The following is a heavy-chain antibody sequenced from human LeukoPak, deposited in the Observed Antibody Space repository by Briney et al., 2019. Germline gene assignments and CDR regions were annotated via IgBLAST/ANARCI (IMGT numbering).Heavy chain of an antibody. CDR1: GFTFSSYG. CDR3: AKETGRWELE. Sequence: GRSLRLSCAASGFTFSSYGIHWVRQAPGKGLEWVAVISNDGSSKYYADSVKGRFTISRDNSKNTLYLQMNSLRAEDTAVYYCAKETGRWELEWGQGTLVTVSS. CDR2: ISNDGSSK. D-gene: IGHD1-26*01. V-gene: IGHV3-30*18. J-gene: IGHJ4*02.